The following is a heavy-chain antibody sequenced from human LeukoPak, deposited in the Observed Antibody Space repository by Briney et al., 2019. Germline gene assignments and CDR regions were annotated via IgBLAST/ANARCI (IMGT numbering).Heavy chain of an antibody. CDR1: RFTFSSYA. Sequence: PGGSLRLSCAASRFTFSSYAMSWVRQAPGRGLEWVSTISGGGGSTYYSDSVKGRFTISRDNSKNTLYLQMNSLRAEDTAVYYCARRRDSGSLQHFDYWGQGTLVTVSS. D-gene: IGHD1-26*01. V-gene: IGHV3-23*01. CDR3: ARRRDSGSLQHFDY. CDR2: ISGGGGST. J-gene: IGHJ4*02.